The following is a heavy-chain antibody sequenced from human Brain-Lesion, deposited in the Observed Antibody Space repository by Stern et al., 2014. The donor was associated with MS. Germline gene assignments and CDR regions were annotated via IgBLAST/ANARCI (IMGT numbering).Heavy chain of an antibody. J-gene: IGHJ4*02. Sequence: QVQLVQSGPGLVKPSGTLSLTCAVSGGSISSSNWWSWVRQSPGKGLEWIGESDHSGSTLYNPSLQSRVTVSVEKPKNRFPLNPRSVTAADTAVYFCARFPASRPHVFDSWGQGTLVTVSS. CDR1: GGSISSSNW. CDR3: ARFPASRPHVFDS. D-gene: IGHD6-13*01. V-gene: IGHV4-4*02. CDR2: SDHSGST.